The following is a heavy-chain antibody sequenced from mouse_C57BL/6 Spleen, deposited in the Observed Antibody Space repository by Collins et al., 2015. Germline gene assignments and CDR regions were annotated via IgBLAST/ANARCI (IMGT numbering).Heavy chain of an antibody. Sequence: QVQLKQSGPGLVQPSQSLSITCTVSGFSLTSYGVHWVRQSPGKGLEWLGVIWSGGSTDYNAAFISRLSISKDNSKSQVFFKMNSLQADDTAIYYCASPVRDYALAYWGQGTLVTVSA. CDR2: IWSGGST. CDR1: GFSLTSYG. CDR3: ASPVRDYALAY. D-gene: IGHD2-4*01. J-gene: IGHJ3*01. V-gene: IGHV2-2*01.